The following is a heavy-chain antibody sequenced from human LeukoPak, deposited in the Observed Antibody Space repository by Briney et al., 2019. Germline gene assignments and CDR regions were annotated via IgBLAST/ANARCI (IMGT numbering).Heavy chain of an antibody. CDR3: AKGSAFYYDILTGYYRHYYYMDV. J-gene: IGHJ6*03. D-gene: IGHD3-9*01. CDR1: GFTFSSSA. CDR2: ISGSGSGGST. Sequence: PGGSLRLSCAASGFTFSSSAMSWVRQAPGKGLEWVSNISGSGSGGSTYYADSVKGRFTISRDNSKNTLYLQMNSLRAEDTAVYYCAKGSAFYYDILTGYYRHYYYMDVWGKGTTVTVSS. V-gene: IGHV3-23*01.